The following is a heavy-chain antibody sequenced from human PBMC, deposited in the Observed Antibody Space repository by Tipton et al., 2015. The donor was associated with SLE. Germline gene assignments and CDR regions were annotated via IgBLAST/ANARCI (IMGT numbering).Heavy chain of an antibody. D-gene: IGHD3-16*01. V-gene: IGHV4-59*01. CDR3: ARHDPGLISYYFDY. CDR1: GGSISSYY. CDR2: IYYSGST. J-gene: IGHJ4*02. Sequence: TLSLTCTVSGGSISSYYWSWIRQPPGKGLEWIGYIYYSGSTNYNPSLKSRVTISVDTSKNQFSLKLSSVTAADTAVYYCARHDPGLISYYFDYWGQGTLVTVSS.